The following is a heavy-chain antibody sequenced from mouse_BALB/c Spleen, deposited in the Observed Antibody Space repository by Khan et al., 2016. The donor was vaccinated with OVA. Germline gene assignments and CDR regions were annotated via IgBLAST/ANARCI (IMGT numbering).Heavy chain of an antibody. V-gene: IGHV3-2*02. D-gene: IGHD1-2*01. J-gene: IGHJ2*01. CDR1: SYSITSGYG. CDR2: ISYSGST. CDR3: SRTARKND. Sequence: EVQLQQSGPGLVKPSQSLSLTCTVTSYSITSGYGWNWIRQFPGNKLEWMGYISYSGSTNYNPSLKSRISITRDTSKNQSFLQLNSVTTEDTATYYCSRTARKNDWGQGTTLTVSS.